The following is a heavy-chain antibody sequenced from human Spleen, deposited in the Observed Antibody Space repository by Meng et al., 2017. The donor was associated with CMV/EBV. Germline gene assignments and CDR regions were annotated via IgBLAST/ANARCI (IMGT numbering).Heavy chain of an antibody. CDR2: INHSGST. CDR1: GGSFSGYY. D-gene: IGHD5-12*01. J-gene: IGHJ4*02. Sequence: QVQLQQWGAGLLKPSEHLSLTCAVYGGSFSGYYWSWIRQPPGKGLEWIGEINHSGSTNYNPSLKSRVTISVDTSKNQFSLKLSSVTAADTAVYYCARATFGVATIPYYFDYWGQGTLVTVSS. V-gene: IGHV4-34*01. CDR3: ARATFGVATIPYYFDY.